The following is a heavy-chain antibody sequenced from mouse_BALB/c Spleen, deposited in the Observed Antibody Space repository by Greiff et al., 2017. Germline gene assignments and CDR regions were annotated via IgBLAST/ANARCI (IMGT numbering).Heavy chain of an antibody. D-gene: IGHD2-14*01. V-gene: IGHV2-9*02. Sequence: VQLVESGPGLVAPSQSLSITCTVSGFSLTSYGVHWVRQPPGKGLEWLGVIWAGGSTNYNSALMSRLSISKDNSKSQVFLKMNSLQTDDTAMYYCARHRDDGAWFAYWGQGTLVTVSA. CDR3: ARHRDDGAWFAY. CDR2: IWAGGST. J-gene: IGHJ3*01. CDR1: GFSLTSYG.